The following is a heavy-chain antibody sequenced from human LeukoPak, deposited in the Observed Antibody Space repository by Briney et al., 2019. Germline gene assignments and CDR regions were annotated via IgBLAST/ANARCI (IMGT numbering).Heavy chain of an antibody. D-gene: IGHD6-6*01. J-gene: IGHJ5*02. CDR1: GYIFSDYY. CDR2: IIPILGIA. V-gene: IGHV1-69*04. CDR3: ARDPVAAPPFNWFDP. Sequence: GASVKVSCKASGYIFSDYYMHWVRQAPGQGLEWMGRIIPILGIANYAQKFQGRVTITADKSTSTAYMELSSLRSEDTAVYYCARDPVAAPPFNWFDPWGQGTLVTVSS.